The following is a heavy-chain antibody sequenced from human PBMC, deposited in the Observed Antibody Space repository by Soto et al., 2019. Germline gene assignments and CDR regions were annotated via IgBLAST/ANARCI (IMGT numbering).Heavy chain of an antibody. CDR2: ISAYNGNT. CDR3: ARRALDIVAMEDSYGMDV. J-gene: IGHJ6*02. Sequence: QVQLVQSGAEVKKPGASVKVSCKASGYTFTSYGISWVRQAPGQGLEWMGWISAYNGNTNYAQKLQGRVTMTTDTXTXTXSRELRSLGSDDTAVYYCARRALDIVAMEDSYGMDVWGQGTTVTVSS. V-gene: IGHV1-18*01. D-gene: IGHD5-12*01. CDR1: GYTFTSYG.